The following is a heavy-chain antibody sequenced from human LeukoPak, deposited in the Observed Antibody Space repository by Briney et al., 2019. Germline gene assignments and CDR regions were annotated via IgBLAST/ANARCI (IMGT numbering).Heavy chain of an antibody. CDR2: IIPIFGTA. D-gene: IGHD3-16*02. V-gene: IGHV1-69*06. CDR1: GGTFSSYA. J-gene: IGHJ4*02. CDR3: ARDPLRLGELSTY. Sequence: GASVKVSCKASGGTFSSYAISWVRQAPGQGLEWMGGIIPIFGTANYAQKFQGRVTITADKSTSTAYMELSSLRSEDTAVYYCARDPLRLGELSTYWGQGTLDTVSS.